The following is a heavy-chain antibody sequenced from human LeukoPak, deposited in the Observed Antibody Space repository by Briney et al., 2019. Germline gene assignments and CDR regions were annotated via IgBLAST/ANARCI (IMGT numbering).Heavy chain of an antibody. J-gene: IGHJ4*02. Sequence: GGSLRLSCAASGFTVSSNSMNWVRQAPGKGLDWVSVISGDDNTYYADSVKGRFTISRDNSKNTLYLQMNSLRAEDTAVYYCAKAELVGAAGAVGYWGQGTLVTVSS. CDR3: AKAELVGAAGAVGY. CDR1: GFTVSSNS. D-gene: IGHD2-15*01. CDR2: ISGDDNT. V-gene: IGHV3-53*01.